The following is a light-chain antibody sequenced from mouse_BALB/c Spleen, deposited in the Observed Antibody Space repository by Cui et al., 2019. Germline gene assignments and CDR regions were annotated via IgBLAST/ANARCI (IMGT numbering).Light chain of an antibody. CDR2: RTS. J-gene: IGKJ2*01. V-gene: IGKV4-58*01. CDR1: SSVSSSY. Sequence: DTVLTQSPPIMAPSLGQTVTMTCSASSSVSSSYLHWYQQKSGASPKPLIHRTSNLACGVPARFSGSGSGTSYSLTISGVGAEDDATYYCQQWSGYPYTFGGGTKLEIK. CDR3: QQWSGYPYT.